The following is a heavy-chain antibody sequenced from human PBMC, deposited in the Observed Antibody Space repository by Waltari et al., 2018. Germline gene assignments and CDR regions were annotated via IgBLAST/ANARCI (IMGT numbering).Heavy chain of an antibody. Sequence: QVQLQESGPGLVKPSETLSLTCAVAGYSIRRGYYRGWLRQPPGKGRGWIGGIDHSGGTYYNPSLKSRVTISVDTSKNQFSLKLSSVTAADTAVYYCARRTVGAYFDYWGQGTLVTVSS. V-gene: IGHV4-38-2*01. CDR1: GYSIRRGYY. CDR2: IDHSGGT. CDR3: ARRTVGAYFDY. D-gene: IGHD1-26*01. J-gene: IGHJ4*02.